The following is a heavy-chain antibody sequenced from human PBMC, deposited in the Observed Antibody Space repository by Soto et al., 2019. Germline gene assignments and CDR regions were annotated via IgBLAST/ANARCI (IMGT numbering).Heavy chain of an antibody. D-gene: IGHD4-4*01. CDR2: IYHSGST. CDR1: GGCISSSKW. V-gene: IGHV4-4*02. CDR3: ARANDYSNYDWFDP. J-gene: IGHJ5*02. Sequence: SETLALTCAVSGGCISSSKWWSWVRQPPGKGLEWIGEIYHSGSTNYNPSLKSRVTISVDKSKNQFSLKLSSVTAADTAVYYCARANDYSNYDWFDPWGQGTLVTVSS.